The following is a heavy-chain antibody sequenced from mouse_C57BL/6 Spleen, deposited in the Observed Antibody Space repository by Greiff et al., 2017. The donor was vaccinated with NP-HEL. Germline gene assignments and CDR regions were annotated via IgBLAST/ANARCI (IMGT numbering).Heavy chain of an antibody. Sequence: EVQGVESGGGLVQPKGSLKLSCAASGFSFNTYAMNWVRQAPGKGVEWVARIRSKSNNYETYYADSVKDRFTISRDDSESMLYLQMNNLKTEDTAMYYCVRHDGYSNLFDYWGQGTTLTVSS. CDR2: IRSKSNNYET. CDR1: GFSFNTYA. J-gene: IGHJ2*01. CDR3: VRHDGYSNLFDY. D-gene: IGHD2-5*01. V-gene: IGHV10-1*01.